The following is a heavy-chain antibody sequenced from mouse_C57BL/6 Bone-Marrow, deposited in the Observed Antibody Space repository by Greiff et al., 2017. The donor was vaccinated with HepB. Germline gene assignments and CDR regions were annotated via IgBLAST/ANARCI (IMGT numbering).Heavy chain of an antibody. J-gene: IGHJ1*03. CDR2: INPNYGTT. Sequence: VQLKQSGPELVKPGASVKISCKASGYSFTDYNMNWVKQSNGKSLEWIGVINPNYGTTSYNQKFKGKATLTVDQSSSTAYMQLNSLTSEDSAVYYCARSLVRRVYWYFDVWGTGTTVTVSS. CDR1: GYSFTDYN. V-gene: IGHV1-39*01. CDR3: ARSLVRRVYWYFDV.